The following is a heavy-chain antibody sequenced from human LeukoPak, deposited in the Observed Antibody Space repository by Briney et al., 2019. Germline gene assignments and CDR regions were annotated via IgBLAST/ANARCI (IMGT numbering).Heavy chain of an antibody. CDR1: GDSVTNKNAA. Sequence: SQNLSLTCAISGDSVTNKNAAWNWIRQSPSRGLEWLGRTYYTSRWNNEYAESVKSRITISPDTSKNQFSLQINSVTPEDTAVYYCARGFFASGWASWGQGTLVTVSS. D-gene: IGHD6-19*01. CDR2: TYYTSRWNN. CDR3: ARGFFASGWAS. J-gene: IGHJ5*02. V-gene: IGHV6-1*01.